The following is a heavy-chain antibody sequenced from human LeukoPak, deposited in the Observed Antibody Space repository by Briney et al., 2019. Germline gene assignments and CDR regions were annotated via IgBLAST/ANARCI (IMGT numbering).Heavy chain of an antibody. CDR3: ARDPCGGGDCYSVPEYLQH. Sequence: SVKVSCKASGGTFSSYAISWVRQAPGQGLEWMGGIIPIFGTANYAQKFQGRVTITADESTSTAYMELSSLRSEDTAVYYCARDPCGGGDCYSVPEYLQHWGQGTLVTVSS. CDR1: GGTFSSYA. J-gene: IGHJ1*01. CDR2: IIPIFGTA. D-gene: IGHD2-21*01. V-gene: IGHV1-69*13.